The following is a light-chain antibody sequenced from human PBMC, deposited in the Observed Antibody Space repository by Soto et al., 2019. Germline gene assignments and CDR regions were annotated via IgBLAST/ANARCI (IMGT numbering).Light chain of an antibody. J-gene: IGLJ2*01. CDR1: SSVFGDNY. V-gene: IGLV1-51*02. Sequence: QSVLTQPPSVSAAPGQKATISCSGGSSVFGDNYVSWYQQLPGTAPKLLIYENNRRPSGIPDRFSGSKSGTSATLGITGLQAGDEADYYCGTWDSGLSVVFGGGTKVTVL. CDR3: GTWDSGLSVV. CDR2: ENN.